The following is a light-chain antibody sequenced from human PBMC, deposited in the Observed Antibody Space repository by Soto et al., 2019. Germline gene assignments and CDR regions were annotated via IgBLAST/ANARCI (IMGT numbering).Light chain of an antibody. CDR2: EVA. J-gene: IGLJ2*01. V-gene: IGLV2-8*01. Sequence: QSALTQPPSASGSPGQSVTISCTGTSSDVGGYNYVSWYQQHPGKAPKLMIYEVAKRPSGVPDRFSGSKSGNTASLTVSGLQAEDEADYYCISYAGTNNFVFGGGTKVTVL. CDR1: SSDVGGYNY. CDR3: ISYAGTNNFV.